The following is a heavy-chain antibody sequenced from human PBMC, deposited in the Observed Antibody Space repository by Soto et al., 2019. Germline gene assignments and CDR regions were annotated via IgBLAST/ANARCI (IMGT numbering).Heavy chain of an antibody. D-gene: IGHD3-3*01. CDR3: ARWNYDCWSGYYSWFDP. V-gene: IGHV1-69*06. CDR2: IIPIFGTA. CDR1: GGTFSSYA. J-gene: IGHJ5*02. Sequence: QVQLVQSGAEVKKPGSSVKVSCKASGGTFSSYAISWVRQAPGQGLEWMGGIIPIFGTANYAQKFQGRVTITADKSTSTAYMELSSLRSEDTAVYYCARWNYDCWSGYYSWFDPWGQGTLVTVSS.